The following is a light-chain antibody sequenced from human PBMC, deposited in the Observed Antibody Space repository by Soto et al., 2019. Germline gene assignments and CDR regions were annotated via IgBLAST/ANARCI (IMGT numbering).Light chain of an antibody. J-gene: IGKJ1*01. Sequence: AIRMTQSPSSLSASTGDRVTITCRASQGISSYLAWYQQKPGKAPKLLIYAASTLQSGVPSRFSGSGSGTDFTLTISCLQSEDFATYYCQQYYSYPCTFCQGTKVEIK. CDR2: AAS. V-gene: IGKV1-8*01. CDR3: QQYYSYPCT. CDR1: QGISSY.